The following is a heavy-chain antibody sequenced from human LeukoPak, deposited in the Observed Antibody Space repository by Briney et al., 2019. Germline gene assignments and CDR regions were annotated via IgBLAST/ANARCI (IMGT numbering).Heavy chain of an antibody. CDR3: ARDLELRYFDWLLSMDV. Sequence: SETLSLTCTVSGGSISSYYWSWIRQPAGKGLEWIGRIYTSGSTNYSPSLKSRVTMSVDTSKNQFSLKLSSVTAADTAVYYCARDLELRYFDWLLSMDVWGQGTTVTVSS. CDR2: IYTSGST. D-gene: IGHD3-9*01. CDR1: GGSISSYY. V-gene: IGHV4-4*07. J-gene: IGHJ6*02.